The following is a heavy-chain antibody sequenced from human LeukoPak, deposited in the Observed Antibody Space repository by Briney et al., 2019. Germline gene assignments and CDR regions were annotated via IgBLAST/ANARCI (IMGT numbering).Heavy chain of an antibody. CDR3: ARAAAGTFDP. CDR2: INHSGST. V-gene: IGHV4-34*01. CDR1: GGSFSGYY. J-gene: IGHJ5*02. Sequence: PSETLSLTCAVYGGSFSGYYWSWIRQPPGKGLEWIGEINHSGSTNYNPSLKSRVTISVDTSKNQSSLKLSSVTAADTAVYYCARAAAGTFDPWGQGTLVTVSS. D-gene: IGHD6-13*01.